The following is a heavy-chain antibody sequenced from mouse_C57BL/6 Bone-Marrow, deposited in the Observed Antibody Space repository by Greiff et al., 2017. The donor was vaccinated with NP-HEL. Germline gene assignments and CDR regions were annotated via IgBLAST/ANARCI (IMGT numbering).Heavy chain of an antibody. CDR3: TTEQHFDD. J-gene: IGHJ2*01. CDR1: GFNIKDDY. Sequence: EVQLQQSGAELVRPGASVKLSCTASGFNIKDDYMHWVKQRPEQGLEWIGWIDPENGDTEYAPKFQGKATLTVDTSSNTAYLQLSSLTSEDTAVYYGTTEQHFDDWGTGTTLTVSS. D-gene: IGHD3-1*01. V-gene: IGHV14-4*01. CDR2: IDPENGDT.